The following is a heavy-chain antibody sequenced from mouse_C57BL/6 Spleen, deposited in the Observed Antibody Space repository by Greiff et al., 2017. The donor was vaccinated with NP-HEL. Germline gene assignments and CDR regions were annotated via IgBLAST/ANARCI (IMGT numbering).Heavy chain of an antibody. V-gene: IGHV5-6*01. Sequence: EVKLMESGGDLVKPGGSLKLSCAASGFTFSSYGMSWVRQTPDKRLEWVATISSGGSYTYYPDSVKGRFTISRDNAKNTLYLQMSSLKSEDTAMYYYARDSFTYYDYPWFAYWGQGTLVTVSA. D-gene: IGHD2-4*01. CDR1: GFTFSSYG. J-gene: IGHJ3*01. CDR3: ARDSFTYYDYPWFAY. CDR2: ISSGGSYT.